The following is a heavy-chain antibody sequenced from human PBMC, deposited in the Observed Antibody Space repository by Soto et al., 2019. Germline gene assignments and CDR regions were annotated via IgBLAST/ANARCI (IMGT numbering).Heavy chain of an antibody. Sequence: SETLSLTCAVSSGSISSSNWWSWVRQPPGKGLEWIGEIYHSGSTNYNPSLKSRVTISVDKSKNQFSLKLSSVTAADTAVYYCARVADQQLVSYYFDYWGQGTLVTVSS. CDR1: SGSISSSNW. CDR3: ARVADQQLVSYYFDY. V-gene: IGHV4-4*02. J-gene: IGHJ4*02. D-gene: IGHD6-13*01. CDR2: IYHSGST.